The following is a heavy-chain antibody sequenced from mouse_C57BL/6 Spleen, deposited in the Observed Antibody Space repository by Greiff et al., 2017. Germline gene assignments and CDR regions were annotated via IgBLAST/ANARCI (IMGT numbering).Heavy chain of an antibody. CDR2: IYPRDGST. V-gene: IGHV1-78*01. CDR3: ARESYYGNSRYYFDY. D-gene: IGHD1-1*01. CDR1: GYTFTDHT. Sequence: VQLQQSDAELVKPGASVKISCKVSGYTFTDHTIHWMKQRPEQGLEWIGYIYPRDGSTKYNEKFKGKATLTADKSSSTAYMQLNSLTSEDSAVYFCARESYYGNSRYYFDYWGQGTTLTVSS. J-gene: IGHJ2*01.